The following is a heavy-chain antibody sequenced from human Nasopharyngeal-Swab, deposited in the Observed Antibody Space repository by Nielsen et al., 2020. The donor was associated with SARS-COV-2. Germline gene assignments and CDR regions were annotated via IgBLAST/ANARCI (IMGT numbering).Heavy chain of an antibody. V-gene: IGHV4-34*01. Sequence: SETLSLTCAVYGGSFSGYYWSWIRHPPGKGLEWIGEINHSGSTNYNPSLKSRVTIAVDTSKNQFSLKVSSVTAADTAVYYCARRGYSLLERKNWFDPWGQGTLVTVSS. CDR2: INHSGST. J-gene: IGHJ5*02. CDR1: GGSFSGYY. CDR3: ARRGYSLLERKNWFDP. D-gene: IGHD5-18*01.